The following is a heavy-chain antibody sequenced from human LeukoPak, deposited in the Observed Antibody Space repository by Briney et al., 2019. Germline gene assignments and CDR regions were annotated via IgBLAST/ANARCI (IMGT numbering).Heavy chain of an antibody. Sequence: SETLSLTCTVSGYTISTGYYWGWIRQPPGKGLEWIGEINHSGSTNYNPSLKSRVTISVDTSKNQFSLKLSSVTAADTAVYYCARVESIAALYYFDYWGQGTLVTVSS. D-gene: IGHD6-6*01. CDR2: INHSGST. V-gene: IGHV4-38-2*02. CDR1: GYTISTGYY. J-gene: IGHJ4*02. CDR3: ARVESIAALYYFDY.